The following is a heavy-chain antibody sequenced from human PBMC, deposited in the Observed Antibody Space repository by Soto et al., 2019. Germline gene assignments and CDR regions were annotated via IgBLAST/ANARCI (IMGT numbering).Heavy chain of an antibody. D-gene: IGHD3-10*01. CDR1: GFIFRDYA. J-gene: IGHJ6*02. V-gene: IGHV3-23*01. Sequence: PGGSLRLSCAASGFIFRDYAMYWVRQAPWKGLEWVSVISGSDGTTFYADSVRGRVTSSRDNSRNMVYLQMISLRAEDTAVYYCAKVIGGSESYWGGTHYYYALDVWGQGTTLTVSS. CDR3: AKVIGGSESYWGGTHYYYALDV. CDR2: ISGSDGTT.